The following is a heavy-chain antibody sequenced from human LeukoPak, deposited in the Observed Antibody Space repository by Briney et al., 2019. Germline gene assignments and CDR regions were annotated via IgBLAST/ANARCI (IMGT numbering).Heavy chain of an antibody. Sequence: GASVKVSCKASGHTFTGYYMHWVRQAPGQGLEWMGWINPNSGGTNYAQKFQGRVTMTRDTSISTAYMELSRLRSDDTAVYYCARDADYYDSSGYYYSSYNWFDPWGQGTLVTVSS. CDR3: ARDADYYDSSGYYYSSYNWFDP. J-gene: IGHJ5*02. D-gene: IGHD3-22*01. V-gene: IGHV1-2*02. CDR2: INPNSGGT. CDR1: GHTFTGYY.